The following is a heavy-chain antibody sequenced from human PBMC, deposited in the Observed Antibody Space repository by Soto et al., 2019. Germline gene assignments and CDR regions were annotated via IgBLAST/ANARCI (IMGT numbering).Heavy chain of an antibody. J-gene: IGHJ4*02. D-gene: IGHD3-10*01. CDR1: GGSISSGDYY. CDR3: ARDREGSGSYYD. V-gene: IGHV4-30-4*01. Sequence: KTSETLSLTCTVSGGSISSGDYYWSWIRQPPGKGLEWIGYIYYSGSTYYNPSLKSRVTISVDTSKNQFSLKLSSVTAADTAVYYCARDREGSGSYYDWGQGTLVTVSS. CDR2: IYYSGST.